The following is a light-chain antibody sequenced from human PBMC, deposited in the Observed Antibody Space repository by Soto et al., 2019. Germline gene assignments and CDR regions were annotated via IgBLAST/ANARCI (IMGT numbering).Light chain of an antibody. CDR3: QQSYSTPIT. V-gene: IGKV1-39*01. Sequence: DIKMTQSPSSLSASVGDRFTITCRASQSISSYLNWYQQKPGKAPKLLIYAASSLQSGVPSRFSGSGSGTDFTLTISSLQPEDFATYYCQQSYSTPITFGQGTRLEIK. J-gene: IGKJ5*01. CDR2: AAS. CDR1: QSISSY.